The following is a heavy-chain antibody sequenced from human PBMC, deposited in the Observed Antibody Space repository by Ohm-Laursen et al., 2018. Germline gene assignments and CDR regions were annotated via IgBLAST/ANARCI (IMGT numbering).Heavy chain of an antibody. J-gene: IGHJ4*02. D-gene: IGHD3-10*01. Sequence: TLSLTCAVYGGSFSGYYWSWIRQPPGKGLEWIGEINHSGSTNYNPSLKSRVTISVDTSKNQFSLKLSSVTAADTAVYYCAGSMVRGAHYFDYWAREPWSPSPQ. CDR2: INHSGST. CDR3: AGSMVRGAHYFDY. CDR1: GGSFSGYY. V-gene: IGHV4-34*01.